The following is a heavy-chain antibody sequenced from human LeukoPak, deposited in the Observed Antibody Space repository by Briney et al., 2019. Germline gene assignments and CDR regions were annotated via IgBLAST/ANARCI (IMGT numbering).Heavy chain of an antibody. D-gene: IGHD3-22*01. CDR2: ISGSGGST. CDR3: AKSGYYHDSSGHYLYYFDY. Sequence: GGSLRLSCAASGFTFTGYAMSWVRQAPGKGLEWVSAISGSGGSTHYADSVKGRFSISRDNSKSTVYLQMNSLRAEDKAVHYCAKSGYYHDSSGHYLYYFDYWGQGTLVTVSS. J-gene: IGHJ4*02. CDR1: GFTFTGYA. V-gene: IGHV3-23*01.